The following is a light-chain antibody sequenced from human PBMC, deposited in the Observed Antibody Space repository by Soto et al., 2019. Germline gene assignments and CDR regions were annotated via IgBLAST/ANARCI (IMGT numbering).Light chain of an antibody. J-gene: IGKJ5*01. Sequence: DIQGTQSPSSLSASVGDRVTITCRASQSISSYLNWYQQKPGKAPKLLIYAASSLQSGVPSRFSGSGSGTDFTLTISSLQPEDFATYYCQQSYSTTITFGQGTRLEIK. CDR1: QSISSY. CDR2: AAS. V-gene: IGKV1-39*01. CDR3: QQSYSTTIT.